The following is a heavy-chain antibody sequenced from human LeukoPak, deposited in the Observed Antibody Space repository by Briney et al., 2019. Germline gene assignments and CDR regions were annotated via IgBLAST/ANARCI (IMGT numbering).Heavy chain of an antibody. V-gene: IGHV3-48*02. CDR2: ISSSGLTT. CDR1: GFTLSSYA. J-gene: IGHJ4*02. Sequence: GGSLRLSCAASGFTLSSYAMSWVRPAPGKGLEWVSYISSSGLTTNYADSVKGRFTIFRDNVKNSVYLQMNRLTDEDTAVYYCARDAISSGSWGQGTLVTVSS. CDR3: ARDAISSGS. D-gene: IGHD1-26*01.